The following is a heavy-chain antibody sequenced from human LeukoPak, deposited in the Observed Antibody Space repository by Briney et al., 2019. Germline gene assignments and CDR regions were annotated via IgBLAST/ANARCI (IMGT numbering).Heavy chain of an antibody. CDR2: MSYDGSHQ. J-gene: IGHJ5*02. CDR1: GFTFSNYA. CDR3: ARQRAGYFRS. D-gene: IGHD2/OR15-2a*01. Sequence: PGRSLRLSCAASGFTFSNYAMHWVRQAPGKGLEWVALMSYDGSHQYYADSVKGRFTISRDNSNNTVFPQMNSLRTEDTAVYYCARQRAGYFRSWGQGTLVTVSS. V-gene: IGHV3-30*01.